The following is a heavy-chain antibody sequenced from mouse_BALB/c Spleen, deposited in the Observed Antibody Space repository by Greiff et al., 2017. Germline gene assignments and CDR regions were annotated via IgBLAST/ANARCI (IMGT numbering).Heavy chain of an antibody. J-gene: IGHJ3*01. Sequence: VQLKESGPGLVKPSQSLSLTCSVTGYSITSGYYWNWIRQFPGNKLEWMGYISYDGSNNYNPSLKNRISITRDTSKNQFFLKLNSVTTEDTATYYCARREVGPAWFAYWGQGTLVTVSA. CDR1: GYSITSGYY. V-gene: IGHV3-6*02. D-gene: IGHD4-1*01. CDR3: ARREVGPAWFAY. CDR2: ISYDGSN.